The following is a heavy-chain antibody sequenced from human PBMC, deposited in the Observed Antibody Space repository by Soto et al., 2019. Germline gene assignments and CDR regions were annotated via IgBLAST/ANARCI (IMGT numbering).Heavy chain of an antibody. CDR2: IKPISDTT. CDR1: GDTFGRFT. Sequence: SVKVSCNASGDTFGRFTINWVLQAPGQGLEWMGGIKPISDTTTYAQRFQGRVAFTADASTSTVYMELSSLRSEDTAMYYCARDPSTVNKLIGVWFDPWGQGTLVTVSS. CDR3: ARDPSTVNKLIGVWFDP. D-gene: IGHD4-4*01. V-gene: IGHV1-69*13. J-gene: IGHJ5*02.